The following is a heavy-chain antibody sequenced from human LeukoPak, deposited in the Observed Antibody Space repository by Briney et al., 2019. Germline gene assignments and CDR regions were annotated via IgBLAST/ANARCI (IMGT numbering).Heavy chain of an antibody. D-gene: IGHD2-15*01. Sequence: SVKVSCKASGGTFSSYTISWVRQAPGQGLEWMGRIIPILGIANYAQKFQGRVTITADKSTSTAYMELSSLRSEDTAVYYCARDLEYCSGGSCYSYNWFDPWGQGTLVTVSS. CDR1: GGTFSSYT. J-gene: IGHJ5*02. V-gene: IGHV1-69*04. CDR3: ARDLEYCSGGSCYSYNWFDP. CDR2: IIPILGIA.